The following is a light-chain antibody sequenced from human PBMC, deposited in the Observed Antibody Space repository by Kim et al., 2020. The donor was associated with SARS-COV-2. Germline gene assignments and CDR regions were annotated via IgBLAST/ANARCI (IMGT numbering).Light chain of an antibody. CDR1: SRDVGDYNY. CDR2: EVS. Sequence: GQAVTISCAGTSRDVGDYNYVSWYQQHPGKAPKLMTYEVSKRPSGVPDRFSGSKSGNTASLTISGLQADDEADYYCCSYAGSYTWVFGGGTQLTVL. J-gene: IGLJ3*02. V-gene: IGLV2-11*01. CDR3: CSYAGSYTWV.